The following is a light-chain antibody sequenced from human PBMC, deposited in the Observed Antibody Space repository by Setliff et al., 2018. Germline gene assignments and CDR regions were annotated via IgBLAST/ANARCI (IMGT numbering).Light chain of an antibody. Sequence: EIVLTQSPGTLSLSPGERATLSCRASQSVGSSYLAWYQHKPGQAPRLLIYDASNRATGIPARFSGSGSGTDFTLTISSLEPEDFAVYYCQQRSNWYTFGQGTKVDIK. CDR1: QSVGSSY. CDR3: QQRSNWYT. CDR2: DAS. V-gene: IGKV3-11*01. J-gene: IGKJ2*01.